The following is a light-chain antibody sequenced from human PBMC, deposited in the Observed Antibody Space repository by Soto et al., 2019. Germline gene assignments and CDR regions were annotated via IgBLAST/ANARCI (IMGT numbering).Light chain of an antibody. V-gene: IGKV3-15*01. CDR3: HQYNNWPET. Sequence: EIVMTQSPATLSVSPGERATLSCRASQSVSSNLAWYQQKPGQAPRLLMYGASTRATGIPARFSGSGSGTEFTLTISSLQSEDFAVYYCHQYNNWPETFGQGTKVDIK. CDR2: GAS. CDR1: QSVSSN. J-gene: IGKJ1*01.